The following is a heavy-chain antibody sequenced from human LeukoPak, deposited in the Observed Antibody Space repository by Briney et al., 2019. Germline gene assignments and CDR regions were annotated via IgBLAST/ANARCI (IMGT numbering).Heavy chain of an antibody. CDR2: IYHTGDT. Sequence: SETLSLTCTVFGHSISNGNYWGWIRQPPGKGLEWIGSIYHTGDTHYNPSLKSRVTIFVDTFNNQISLRLSSVTAADTAVYYCARGLSHRGAYDYFYNWFDPWGQGTLVTVSS. D-gene: IGHD3-16*01. V-gene: IGHV4-38-2*02. CDR3: ARGLSHRGAYDYFYNWFDP. CDR1: GHSISNGNY. J-gene: IGHJ5*02.